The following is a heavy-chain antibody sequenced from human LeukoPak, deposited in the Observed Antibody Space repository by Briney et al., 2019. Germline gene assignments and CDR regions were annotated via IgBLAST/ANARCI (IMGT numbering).Heavy chain of an antibody. CDR2: ISSSSTYI. Sequence: GGSLRLSCAASGFTFSTYDMNWVRQGPGMGLEGVSSISSSSTYIYYADSVKGRFTISRDNAKNLLYLQMNSLRAEDTAVYYCASITTPDRDHYGVDGWGQGTTVTVSS. CDR3: ASITTPDRDHYGVDG. D-gene: IGHD1-14*01. J-gene: IGHJ6*02. CDR1: GFTFSTYD. V-gene: IGHV3-21*01.